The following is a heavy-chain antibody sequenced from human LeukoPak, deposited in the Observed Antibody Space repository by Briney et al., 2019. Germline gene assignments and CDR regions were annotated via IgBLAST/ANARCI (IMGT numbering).Heavy chain of an antibody. CDR1: GFTVSSNY. CDR3: ARVEGATFYLDY. D-gene: IGHD1-26*01. CDR2: IYSGGST. J-gene: IGHJ4*02. Sequence: PGGSLRLSCAAPGFTVSSNYMSWVRQAPGKGLEWVSVIYSGGSTYYADSVRGRFTLSRDNSKNTLYLQMNSLRAEDTAVYYCARVEGATFYLDYWGQGTLVTVSS. V-gene: IGHV3-53*01.